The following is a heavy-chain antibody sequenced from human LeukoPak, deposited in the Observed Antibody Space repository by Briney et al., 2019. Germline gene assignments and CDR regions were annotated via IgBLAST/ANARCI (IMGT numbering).Heavy chain of an antibody. D-gene: IGHD4-23*01. Sequence: PGGSLRLSCAASGFTFSSYWMHWVRQAPGKGLVWVSVIYSGGSTYYADSVKGRFTISRDNSKNTLYLQMNSLRAEDTAVYYCARDYGGNSRWFDPWGQGTLVTVSS. V-gene: IGHV3-53*01. CDR3: ARDYGGNSRWFDP. CDR1: GFTFSSYW. CDR2: IYSGGST. J-gene: IGHJ5*02.